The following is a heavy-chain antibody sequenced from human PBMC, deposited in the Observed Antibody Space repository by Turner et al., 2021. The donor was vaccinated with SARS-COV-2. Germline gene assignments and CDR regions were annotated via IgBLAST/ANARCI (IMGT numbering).Heavy chain of an antibody. J-gene: IGHJ3*02. D-gene: IGHD1-26*01. Sequence: QVQLVESGGGVVQPGRALRLPCAASGFTFSSYTMSWVRQAPGKGLEWWALISYAGNIKQYADSVKGRLTISRDNSKNTVYLQMNSLGAEDTAVYYCASATRGGTYYYSAFDIWGQGTMVTVSS. V-gene: IGHV3-30*04. CDR1: GFTFSSYT. CDR3: ASATRGGTYYYSAFDI. CDR2: ISYAGNIK.